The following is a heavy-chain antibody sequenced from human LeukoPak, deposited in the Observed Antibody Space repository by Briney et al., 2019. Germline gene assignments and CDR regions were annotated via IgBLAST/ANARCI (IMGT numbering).Heavy chain of an antibody. D-gene: IGHD3-10*01. CDR2: ISGHNGDV. CDR1: GYTFPNYG. V-gene: IGHV1-18*01. Sequence: ASVKVSCKASGYTFPNYGITWVRQAPGQGLEWMGTISGHNGDVNYAPKSQGRVTMTTDTSTTTAYMELRSLRFDDAAVYYCARYNSLLRGVTTSDYWGQGTLVTVSS. J-gene: IGHJ4*02. CDR3: ARYNSLLRGVTTSDY.